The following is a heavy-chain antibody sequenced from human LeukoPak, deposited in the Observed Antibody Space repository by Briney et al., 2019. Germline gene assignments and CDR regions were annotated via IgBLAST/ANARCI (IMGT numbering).Heavy chain of an antibody. Sequence: PGGSLRLSCAASGFTFSNAWMSWVRQAPGKGLEWVGRIKSKTDGGTTDYAAPVKGGFTISRDDSKNTLYLQMNSLKTEDTAVYYCTTGQLLLLGFDYWGQGTLVTVSS. CDR1: GFTFSNAW. D-gene: IGHD2-15*01. V-gene: IGHV3-15*01. CDR3: TTGQLLLLGFDY. CDR2: IKSKTDGGTT. J-gene: IGHJ4*02.